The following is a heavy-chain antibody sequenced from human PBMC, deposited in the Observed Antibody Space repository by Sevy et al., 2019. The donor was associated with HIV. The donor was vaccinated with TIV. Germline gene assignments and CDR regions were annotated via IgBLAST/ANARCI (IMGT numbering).Heavy chain of an antibody. CDR3: GRMNY. J-gene: IGHJ4*02. V-gene: IGHV3-9*01. Sequence: GGSLRLSCEASGFAFDDSVMHWVRQAPGKGLEWVAGISWDSARIAYADSIEGRFTISRDNAKNSLYLQMNSLRTGDTALYYCGRMNYWGQGTLVTVSS. CDR1: GFAFDDSV. CDR2: ISWDSARI.